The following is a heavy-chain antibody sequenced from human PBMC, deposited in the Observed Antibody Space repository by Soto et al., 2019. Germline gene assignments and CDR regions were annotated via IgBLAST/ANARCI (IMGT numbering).Heavy chain of an antibody. V-gene: IGHV1-18*01. CDR3: ARVVPGAEAWFGP. J-gene: IGHJ5*02. CDR1: GYTFSNYG. D-gene: IGHD2-2*01. Sequence: ASVKVSCKTSGYTFSNYGITWVRQAPGQPLEWLGWISLYSDGTNYAQKFQGRVSMTTDTSTTTAYMELRSLRSDDTAVYYCARVVPGAEAWFGPWGQGQRSQSPQ. CDR2: ISLYSDGT.